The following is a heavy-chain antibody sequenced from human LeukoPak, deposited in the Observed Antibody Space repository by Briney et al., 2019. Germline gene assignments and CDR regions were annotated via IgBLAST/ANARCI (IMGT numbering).Heavy chain of an antibody. J-gene: IGHJ6*03. CDR2: ISYIGST. CDR1: GGSISNYY. CDR3: AGSYYYYMDV. V-gene: IGHV4-59*01. Sequence: SGTLSLTCTVSGGSISNYYWSWIRQPPGKGLEWIGYISYIGSTNYNPSLKSRVTISEDTSKNQFSLKLSSVTAADTAVYYCAGSYYYYMDVWGKGTTVTVSS.